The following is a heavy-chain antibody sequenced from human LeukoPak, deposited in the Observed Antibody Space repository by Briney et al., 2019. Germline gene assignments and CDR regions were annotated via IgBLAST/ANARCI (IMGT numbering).Heavy chain of an antibody. CDR1: GYTFTSYY. V-gene: IGHV1-46*03. D-gene: IGHD2-2*01. J-gene: IGHJ5*02. CDR3: ARSRFGVVVLAIGESWNT. CDR2: INPSGGST. Sequence: ASVKVSCKASGYTFTSYYMHWVRQTPGQGLEWMGIINPSGGSTSYAQKFQGRVTMTRDTSTSTVYMELSSLRSEDTAVYYCARSRFGVVVLAIGESWNTWGQGTLVTVSS.